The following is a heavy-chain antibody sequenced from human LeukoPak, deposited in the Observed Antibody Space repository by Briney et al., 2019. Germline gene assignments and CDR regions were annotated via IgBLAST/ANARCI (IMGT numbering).Heavy chain of an antibody. D-gene: IGHD3-3*01. V-gene: IGHV1-18*01. CDR2: ISAYNGNA. CDR1: GYTFTNYG. J-gene: IGHJ6*03. CDR3: ARGVYYDFWSGYYTYYYYYMDV. Sequence: GASVKVSCKASGYTFTNYGISWVRQAPGQGLEWMGWISAYNGNANYAQKLQGRVTMTTDTSTSTAYMELRSLRSDDTAVYYCARGVYYDFWSGYYTYYYYYMDVWGKGTTVTVSS.